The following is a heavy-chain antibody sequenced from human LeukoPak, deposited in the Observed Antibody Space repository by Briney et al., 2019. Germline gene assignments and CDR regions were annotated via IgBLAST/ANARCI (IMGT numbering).Heavy chain of an antibody. Sequence: GSSVKVSCKASGGTFSNYAISWVRQAPGQGLEWMGRIIPILGIANYAQKFQGRVTITADKSTSTAYMELSSLRSEDTAVYYCASYYDSSGYLDYWGQGTLVTVSS. CDR2: IIPILGIA. CDR3: ASYYDSSGYLDY. J-gene: IGHJ4*02. V-gene: IGHV1-69*04. CDR1: GGTFSNYA. D-gene: IGHD3-22*01.